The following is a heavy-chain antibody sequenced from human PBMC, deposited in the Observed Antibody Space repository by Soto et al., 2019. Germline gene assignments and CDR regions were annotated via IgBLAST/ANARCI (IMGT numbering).Heavy chain of an antibody. CDR2: ISSDGSYI. CDR1: GFTFSSYS. Sequence: GGSLRLSCAASGFTFSSYSMTWVRQAPGKGLEWVSSISSDGSYIYYGDSVKGRFTISRDNAKNSLYLQMNSLRAEDTAVYYCARGLFGYFDWSRNTGPSFDHWGQGTLVTVSS. J-gene: IGHJ4*02. D-gene: IGHD3-9*01. V-gene: IGHV3-21*01. CDR3: ARGLFGYFDWSRNTGPSFDH.